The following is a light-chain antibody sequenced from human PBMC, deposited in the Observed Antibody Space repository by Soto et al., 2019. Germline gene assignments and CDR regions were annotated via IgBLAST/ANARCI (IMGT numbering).Light chain of an antibody. V-gene: IGLV1-40*01. J-gene: IGLJ2*01. Sequence: QSVLTQPPSVSXAPGQRVTISCTGSSSNIGAGYDVHWYQQLPGTAPKLLIYGNSNRPSGVPDRFSGSKSGTSASLAITGLQAEDEADYYCQSYDSSLSVVFGGGTKVTVL. CDR1: SSNIGAGYD. CDR2: GNS. CDR3: QSYDSSLSVV.